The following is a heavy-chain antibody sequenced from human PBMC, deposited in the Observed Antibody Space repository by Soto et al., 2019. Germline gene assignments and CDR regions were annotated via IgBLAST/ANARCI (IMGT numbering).Heavy chain of an antibody. V-gene: IGHV1-18*01. CDR2: ISAYNGNT. CDR1: GYTFTSYG. D-gene: IGHD6-13*01. J-gene: IGHJ6*02. Sequence: QVQLVQSGAEVKKPGASVKVSCKASGYTFTSYGISWVRQAPGQGLEWMGWISAYNGNTNYAQKLPGRVTMTTDTSTNTAYIELQSLRSDDTAVYYCARGGRQLASQLVNDVSGQGTKVTLSS. CDR3: ARGGRQLASQLVNDV.